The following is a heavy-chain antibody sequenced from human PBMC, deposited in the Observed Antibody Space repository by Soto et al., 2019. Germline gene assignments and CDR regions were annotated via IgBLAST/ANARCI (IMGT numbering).Heavy chain of an antibody. D-gene: IGHD6-19*01. CDR2: MIPIFGTA. CDR1: GGTFSSYA. J-gene: IGHJ5*02. V-gene: IGHV1-69*12. Sequence: QVQLVQSGAEVKKPGSSVKVSCKASGGTFSSYAISWVRQSPGQGLEWMGGMIPIFGTANYAQKFQGRVTINADESTRTAYMELISVTSEDTAVYYCARSPQGLGKPHYWFDPCGQGTLVTVS. CDR3: ARSPQGLGKPHYWFDP.